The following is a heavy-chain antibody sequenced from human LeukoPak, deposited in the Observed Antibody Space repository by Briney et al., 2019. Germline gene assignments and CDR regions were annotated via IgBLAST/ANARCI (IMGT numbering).Heavy chain of an antibody. V-gene: IGHV1-2*02. Sequence: ASVKVSCKASGYTFTDYYIHWVRQAPGQGLDWMGWINPNSGGTYSARKFQGSVTMTRDTSISTAYMELSRLKSDDTAVFYCARGRRILVGDVNAGDFFDYWGRGTLVTVSS. CDR2: INPNSGGT. CDR3: ARGRRILVGDVNAGDFFDY. J-gene: IGHJ4*02. D-gene: IGHD1-26*01. CDR1: GYTFTDYY.